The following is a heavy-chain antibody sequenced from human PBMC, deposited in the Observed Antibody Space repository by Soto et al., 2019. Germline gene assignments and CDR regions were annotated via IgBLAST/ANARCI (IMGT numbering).Heavy chain of an antibody. D-gene: IGHD2-21*02. Sequence: LILSFASAGFILISYVMHLVLQSPGKGLECVAVISYDGSNKYYADSVKCRFTISRDSSKNTLYLQMNSLRAEDTAVYYCAKGVGAYCGGACEVYWGQGTLVTVYS. J-gene: IGHJ4*02. V-gene: IGHV3-30*18. CDR1: GFILISYV. CDR3: AKGVGAYCGGACEVY. CDR2: ISYDGSNK.